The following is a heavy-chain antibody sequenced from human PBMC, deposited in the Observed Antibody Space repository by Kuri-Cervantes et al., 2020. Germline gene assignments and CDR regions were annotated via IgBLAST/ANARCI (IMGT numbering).Heavy chain of an antibody. CDR1: GFTFSSYG. CDR3: ASRLPPNWYFDL. CDR2: ISYDGSNK. J-gene: IGHJ2*01. Sequence: GESLKISCAASGFTFSSYGMHWVRQAPGKGLEWVAVISYDGSNKYYADSVKGRFTISRDNSKNTLYLQMNSLRAEDTAVYYCASRLPPNWYFDLWGRGTLVTVSS. V-gene: IGHV3-33*05.